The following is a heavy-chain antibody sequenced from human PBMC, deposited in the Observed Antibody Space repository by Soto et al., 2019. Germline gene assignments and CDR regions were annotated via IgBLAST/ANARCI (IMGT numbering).Heavy chain of an antibody. CDR2: IVVGSGNT. D-gene: IGHD2-15*01. CDR1: GFTFTSSA. V-gene: IGHV1-58*01. Sequence: SVKVSCKASGFTFTSSAVQWVRQARGQRLEWIGWIVVGSGNTNYAQKFQERVTITRDMSTSTAYMELSSLRSEDTAVYYCARDEGYCSGGSCYWDYGMDVWG. CDR3: ARDEGYCSGGSCYWDYGMDV. J-gene: IGHJ6*02.